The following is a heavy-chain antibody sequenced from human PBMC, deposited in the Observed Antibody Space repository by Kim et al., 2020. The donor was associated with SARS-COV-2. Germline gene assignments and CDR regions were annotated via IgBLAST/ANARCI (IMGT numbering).Heavy chain of an antibody. CDR1: RFTFGDYA. CDR3: AKDMGGGYYGSGTFRITGYYYGLDV. Sequence: GGSLRLSCAASRFTFGDYAIHWVRQAPGKGLEWVSGVSWNSGSIGYADSVKGRFTISRDNAKNSLHLQMNSLRAEDTALYYCAKDMGGGYYGSGTFRITGYYYGLDVWGQGTTVTVSS. CDR2: VSWNSGSI. D-gene: IGHD3-10*01. V-gene: IGHV3-9*01. J-gene: IGHJ6*02.